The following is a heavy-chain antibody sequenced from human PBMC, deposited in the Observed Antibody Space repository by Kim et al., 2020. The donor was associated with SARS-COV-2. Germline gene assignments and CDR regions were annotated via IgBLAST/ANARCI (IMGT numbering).Heavy chain of an antibody. D-gene: IGHD2-8*01. CDR1: GFSFSSFW. Sequence: GGSLRLSCAASGFSFSSFWMNWVRQAPGKGLEWVADINQSGSEKRYVESVKGRFTISRDNAKNSLYLQMNSLSADDTALYYCVALVWATDIDYWGQGILVTVS. CDR2: INQSGSEK. V-gene: IGHV3-7*03. J-gene: IGHJ4*02. CDR3: VALVWATDIDY.